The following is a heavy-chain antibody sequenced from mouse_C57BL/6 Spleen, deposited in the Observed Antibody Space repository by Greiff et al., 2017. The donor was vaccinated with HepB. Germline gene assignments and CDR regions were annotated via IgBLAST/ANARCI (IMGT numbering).Heavy chain of an antibody. CDR2: IYPSDSET. V-gene: IGHV1-61*01. CDR1: GYTFTSYW. CDR3: AREGSYYGSSYAWFAY. D-gene: IGHD1-1*01. J-gene: IGHJ3*01. Sequence: VQLQQPGAELVRPGSSVKLSCKASGYTFTSYWMDWVKQRPGQGLEWIGNIYPSDSETHYNQKFKDKATLTVDKSSSTAYMQLSSLTSEDSAVYYCAREGSYYGSSYAWFAYWGQGTLVTVSA.